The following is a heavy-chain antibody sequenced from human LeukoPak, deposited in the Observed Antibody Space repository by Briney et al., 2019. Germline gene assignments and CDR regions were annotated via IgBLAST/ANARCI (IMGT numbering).Heavy chain of an antibody. CDR3: AKETIAVARGYFDY. V-gene: IGHV3-9*01. Sequence: TGGSLRLSCAASGFTFYDYAMHWVRHAPGKGLEWVSGISWNSGSIGYADSVKGRFTISRDNAKNSLYLQMNSLRAEDTALYYCAKETIAVARGYFDYWGQGTLVTVSS. CDR2: ISWNSGSI. D-gene: IGHD6-19*01. CDR1: GFTFYDYA. J-gene: IGHJ4*02.